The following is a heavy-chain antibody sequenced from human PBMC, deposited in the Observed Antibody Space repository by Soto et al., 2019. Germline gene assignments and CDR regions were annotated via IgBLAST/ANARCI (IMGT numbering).Heavy chain of an antibody. Sequence: ELPLVESGGGLVQPGGSLRLSCVASGFIVSNNYMSWVRQAPGKGLEWVSVIYSGGSTYYADSVKGRFTISRDHSKNTLFLQMNNLRVEDTAVYYCARDLNYESSTFHWGQDTLVTVSS. CDR2: IYSGGST. J-gene: IGHJ1*01. D-gene: IGHD3-22*01. CDR3: ARDLNYESSTFH. CDR1: GFIVSNNY. V-gene: IGHV3-66*01.